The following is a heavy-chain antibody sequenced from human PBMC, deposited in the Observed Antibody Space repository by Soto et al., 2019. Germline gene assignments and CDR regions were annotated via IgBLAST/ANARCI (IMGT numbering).Heavy chain of an antibody. Sequence: RGESLKISCKGSGYSFTSYWIGWVRQMPGKGPEWMGIIYPGDSDTKYNPSFQGQVTISADKSITTTYLQWSSLKASDTAIYYCAASIFYYGMDVWGQGATVTVSS. CDR1: GYSFTSYW. CDR3: AASIFYYGMDV. CDR2: IYPGDSDT. J-gene: IGHJ6*02. V-gene: IGHV5-51*01.